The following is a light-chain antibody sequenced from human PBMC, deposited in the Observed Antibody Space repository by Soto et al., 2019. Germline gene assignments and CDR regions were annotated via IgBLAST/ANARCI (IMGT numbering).Light chain of an antibody. CDR3: SSYTSSSTPVV. Sequence: QSALTQPASVSGSTGQSITISCTGSGSDVGAYNYVSWYQQHPDKAPKLLIFEVTNQPTGVSDRFSGSTSGNTASLTISAPQAEDEADYYCSSYTSSSTPVVFGGGTKLTVL. J-gene: IGLJ2*01. V-gene: IGLV2-14*01. CDR1: GSDVGAYNY. CDR2: EVT.